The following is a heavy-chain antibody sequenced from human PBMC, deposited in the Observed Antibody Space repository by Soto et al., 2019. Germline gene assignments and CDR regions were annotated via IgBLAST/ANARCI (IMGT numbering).Heavy chain of an antibody. D-gene: IGHD3-3*01. V-gene: IGHV4-31*03. J-gene: IGHJ4*02. Sequence: QVQLQESGPGLVKPSQTLSLICTVSGGSISSGGYYWSWIRQHPGKGLEWIGYIYYSGSTYYNPSLKSRVTISVDTSKNQFSLKLSSVTAADTAVYYCVRGNNDFWSGYYSPFDYWGQGTLVTVSS. CDR3: VRGNNDFWSGYYSPFDY. CDR1: GGSISSGGYY. CDR2: IYYSGST.